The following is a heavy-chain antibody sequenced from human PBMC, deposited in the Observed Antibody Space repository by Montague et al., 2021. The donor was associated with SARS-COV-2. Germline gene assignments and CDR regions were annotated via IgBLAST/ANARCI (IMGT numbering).Heavy chain of an antibody. D-gene: IGHD5-12*01. CDR1: GGSFSGYY. CDR3: ARRGRKLLPVATTIGGFDI. CDR2: INHSGST. V-gene: IGHV4-34*01. Sequence: SETLSLTCAVYGGSFSGYYWSWIRQPPGKGLERIGEINHSGSTNYNPSLKSRVTISVDTSKNQFSLKLSSVTAADTAVYYCARRGRKLLPVATTIGGFDIWGQGTMVTVSS. J-gene: IGHJ3*02.